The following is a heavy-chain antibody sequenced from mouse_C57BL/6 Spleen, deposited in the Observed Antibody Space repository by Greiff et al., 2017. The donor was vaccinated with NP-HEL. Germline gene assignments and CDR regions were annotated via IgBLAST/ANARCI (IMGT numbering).Heavy chain of an antibody. D-gene: IGHD2-4*01. CDR1: GFTFSSYA. CDR3: ARDRGDDYDGFDY. CDR2: ISDGGSYT. J-gene: IGHJ2*01. V-gene: IGHV5-4*01. Sequence: EVQVVESGGGLVKPGGSLKLSCAASGFTFSSYAMSWVRQTPEKRLEWVATISDGGSYTYYPDNVKGRFTISRDNAKNNLYLQMSHLKSEDTAMYYCARDRGDDYDGFDYWGQGTTLTVSS.